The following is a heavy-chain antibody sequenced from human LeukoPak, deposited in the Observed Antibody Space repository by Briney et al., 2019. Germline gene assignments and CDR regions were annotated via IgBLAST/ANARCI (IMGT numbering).Heavy chain of an antibody. V-gene: IGHV1-18*01. CDR3: ARVVYSSGWYGFDY. J-gene: IGHJ4*02. Sequence: ASVKVSCKASGYTFTSYGISWVRQAPGQGLEWMGWISAYNGNTNYAQKLQGRVTMTTDTSTSTAYMELRSLRSDDTAVYYCARVVYSSGWYGFDYWGQGTLVTVSS. CDR2: ISAYNGNT. D-gene: IGHD6-19*01. CDR1: GYTFTSYG.